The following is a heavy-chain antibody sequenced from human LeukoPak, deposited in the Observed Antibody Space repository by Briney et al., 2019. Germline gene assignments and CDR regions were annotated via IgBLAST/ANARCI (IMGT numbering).Heavy chain of an antibody. D-gene: IGHD4-23*01. CDR2: ISGSGGST. CDR1: GFTFSSYA. Sequence: GGSLRLSCAASGFTFSSYAMSWVRQAPGKGLEWVSAISGSGGSTYYADSVKGRLTISRDNSKNTLYLQMNSLRAEDTAVYYCAKDDYGGHSFDYWGQGTLVTVSS. CDR3: AKDDYGGHSFDY. V-gene: IGHV3-23*01. J-gene: IGHJ4*02.